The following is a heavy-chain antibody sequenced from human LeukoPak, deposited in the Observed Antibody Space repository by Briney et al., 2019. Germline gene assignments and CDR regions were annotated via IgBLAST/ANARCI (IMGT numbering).Heavy chain of an antibody. J-gene: IGHJ4*02. V-gene: IGHV3-9*01. CDR2: ISWNSGSI. CDR1: GFTFDDYA. Sequence: PGRSLRLSCAASGFTFDDYAMHWVRQAPGKGLEWVSGISWNSGSIGYADSVKGRFTISRDNAKNSLYLQMNSLRAEDTALYYCAKVTYYDFWSGYPQVSYIDYWGQGTLVTVSS. D-gene: IGHD3-3*01. CDR3: AKVTYYDFWSGYPQVSYIDY.